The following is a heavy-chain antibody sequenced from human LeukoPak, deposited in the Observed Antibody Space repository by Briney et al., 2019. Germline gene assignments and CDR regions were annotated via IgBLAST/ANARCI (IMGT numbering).Heavy chain of an antibody. V-gene: IGHV4-4*07. Sequence: SETLFLTCTVSGGSISSYYWSWIRQPAGKGLEWIGRIYTSGSTNYNPSLKSRVTMSVDTSKNQFSLKLSSVTAADTAVHYCARDSRGGNWFDPWDQGTLVTVSS. CDR1: GGSISSYY. CDR2: IYTSGST. D-gene: IGHD3-10*01. J-gene: IGHJ5*02. CDR3: ARDSRGGNWFDP.